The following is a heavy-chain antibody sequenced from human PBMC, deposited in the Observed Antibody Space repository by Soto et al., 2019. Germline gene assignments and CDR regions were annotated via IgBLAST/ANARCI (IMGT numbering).Heavy chain of an antibody. CDR2: IRGSDGYT. CDR3: ARDPNGDYIGAFDI. J-gene: IGHJ3*02. CDR1: GFTFSNYA. Sequence: PGGSLRLSCATSGFTFSNYAMTWVRQAPGKGLQWVSSIRGSDGYTNYADTAKGRFTMSRDNSKNTLYLQMSSLTDEDTAVYYCARDPNGDYIGAFDIWGQGIMVTVSS. D-gene: IGHD4-17*01. V-gene: IGHV3-23*01.